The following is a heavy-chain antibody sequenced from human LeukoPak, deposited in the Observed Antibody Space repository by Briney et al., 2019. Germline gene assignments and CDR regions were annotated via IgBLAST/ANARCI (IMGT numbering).Heavy chain of an antibody. J-gene: IGHJ5*02. D-gene: IGHD1-1*01. CDR1: GFTFSSYG. CDR3: VRTGLLKNWFDP. Sequence: GGSLRLSCAASGFTFSSYGMHWVRQAPGKGLEWVAFIPYHENIEYYADSVKGRFTVSRDDSKNTVYLQMNSLRAEDTAVYYCVRTGLLKNWFDPWGHGTQVTVSS. CDR2: IPYHENIE. V-gene: IGHV3-30*02.